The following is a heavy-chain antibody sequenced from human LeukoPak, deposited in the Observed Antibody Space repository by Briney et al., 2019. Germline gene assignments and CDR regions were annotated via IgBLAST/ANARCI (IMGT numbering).Heavy chain of an antibody. CDR1: GGSISSYY. J-gene: IGHJ4*02. V-gene: IGHV4-59*01. D-gene: IGHD6-13*01. Sequence: SETLSHTCSVSGGSISSYYWSWIRPPPGKGLEWFGYIYYSGSTNYNPSLKSRVTISVHTSKNQFSLKLSSVTAADTAVYYCARGIAAADWGQGTLVTVSS. CDR3: ARGIAAAD. CDR2: IYYSGST.